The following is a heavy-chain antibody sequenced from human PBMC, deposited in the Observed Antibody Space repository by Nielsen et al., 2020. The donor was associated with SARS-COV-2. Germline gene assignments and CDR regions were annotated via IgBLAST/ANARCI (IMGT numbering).Heavy chain of an antibody. D-gene: IGHD3-3*01. CDR1: GGSFSGYF. V-gene: IGHV4-34*01. CDR2: VNRDGVT. Sequence: SETLSLTCAVYGGSFSGYFLTWIRQPPGKGLEWIGEVNRDGVTDYNPSLRSRVTISADASKKQFSLKLTSVTAADMAVYHCAKDVWSGAHQIGPDYWGQGTLVTVSS. J-gene: IGHJ4*02. CDR3: AKDVWSGAHQIGPDY.